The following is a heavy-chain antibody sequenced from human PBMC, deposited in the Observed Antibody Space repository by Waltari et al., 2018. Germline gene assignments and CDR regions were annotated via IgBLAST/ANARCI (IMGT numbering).Heavy chain of an antibody. D-gene: IGHD5-12*01. J-gene: IGHJ4*02. CDR2: SSPSSGNT. CDR3: ARGGGYSGYDEFDY. CDR1: GYTFNIYV. Sequence: QVQLVQSGGEVKKPGASVKVSCKASGYTFNIYVISWVRQAPGQGLEWMGWSSPSSGNTNYAPNLQGRVTMTTDTSTSTAYMELRSLRSDDTAVYYCARGGGYSGYDEFDYWGQGTLVTVSS. V-gene: IGHV1-18*04.